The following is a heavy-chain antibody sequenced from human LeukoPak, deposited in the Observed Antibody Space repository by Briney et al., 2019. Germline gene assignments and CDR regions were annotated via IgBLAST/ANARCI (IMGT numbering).Heavy chain of an antibody. J-gene: IGHJ4*02. CDR3: ARNYDYVWRSRHPGFDY. CDR1: GFTFGDYV. CDR2: IRSKAYGGTT. Sequence: GGSLRLSCTASGFTFGDYVMSWVRQAPGKGLEWVGFIRSKAYGGTTEYAASVKGRFTISRDDSKSIAYLQMNSLKTEDTAVYYCARNYDYVWRSRHPGFDYWGQGTLVTVSS. V-gene: IGHV3-49*04. D-gene: IGHD3-16*01.